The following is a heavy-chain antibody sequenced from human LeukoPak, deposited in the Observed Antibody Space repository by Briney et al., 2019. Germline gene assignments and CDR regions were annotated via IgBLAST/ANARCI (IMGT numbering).Heavy chain of an antibody. Sequence: GGSLRLSCAASGFTFSSYWMSWVRQAPGKGLEWVANIKQDGSEKYYVDSVKGRFTISRDNAKNSLYLQMNGLRAEDTAVYYCAREKWFGELPNWGQGTLVTVSS. V-gene: IGHV3-7*01. D-gene: IGHD3-10*01. CDR3: AREKWFGELPN. CDR1: GFTFSSYW. J-gene: IGHJ4*02. CDR2: IKQDGSEK.